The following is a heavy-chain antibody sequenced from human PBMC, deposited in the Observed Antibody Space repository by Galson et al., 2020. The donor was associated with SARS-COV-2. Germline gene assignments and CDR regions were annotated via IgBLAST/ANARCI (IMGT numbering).Heavy chain of an antibody. CDR2: IKSKTDGGTT. D-gene: IGHD3-10*01. CDR3: TTDVAEVLLWFGGNVLFDY. CDR1: GFTFSNAW. J-gene: IGHJ4*02. V-gene: IGHV3-15*01. Sequence: GGSLRRSCAASGFTFSNAWMSWVRQAPGKGLEWVGRIKSKTDGGTTDYAAPVKGRFTISRDDSKNTLYLQMNSLKTEDTAVYYCTTDVAEVLLWFGGNVLFDYWGQGTLGTVSS.